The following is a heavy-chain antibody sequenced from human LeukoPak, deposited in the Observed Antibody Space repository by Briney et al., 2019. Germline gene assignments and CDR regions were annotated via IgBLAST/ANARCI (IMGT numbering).Heavy chain of an antibody. CDR1: GFTFSSYS. D-gene: IGHD1-26*01. CDR3: AREAIVGATTDAFDI. V-gene: IGHV3-48*01. Sequence: GGSLRLSCAASGFTFSSYSMNWVRQAPGKGLEWVSYISTSSSTIYDADSVSGRFTISRDNAKNSLYLQMNSLRAEDTAVYYCAREAIVGATTDAFDIWGQGTMVTVSS. CDR2: ISTSSSTI. J-gene: IGHJ3*02.